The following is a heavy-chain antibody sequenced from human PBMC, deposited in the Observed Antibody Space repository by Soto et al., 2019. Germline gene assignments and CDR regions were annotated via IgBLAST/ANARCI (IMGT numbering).Heavy chain of an antibody. V-gene: IGHV5-10-1*01. D-gene: IGHD4-17*01. CDR3: ARGLMTTVTTFGY. CDR1: GYSFTSYW. J-gene: IGHJ4*02. Sequence: PGESLKISCKGSGYSFTSYWISWVRQMPGKGLEWMGRIDPSDSYTNYSPSFQGHVXISADKSISTAYLHWSSLKASDTAMYYCARGLMTTVTTFGYWGQGTLVTVSS. CDR2: IDPSDSYT.